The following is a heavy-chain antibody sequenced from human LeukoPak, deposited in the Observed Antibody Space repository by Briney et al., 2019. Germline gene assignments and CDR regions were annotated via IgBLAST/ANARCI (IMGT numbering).Heavy chain of an antibody. CDR3: AEDIVVVPAASPIHWFDP. J-gene: IGHJ5*02. Sequence: SETLSIICTVSGGSISSGDYYWCWIRAPGGEGLGWIRYLYYSGSTYYTPSVKSRVTISRDKAKNTFSLKLSTVTAEDTAVYYCAEDIVVVPAASPIHWFDPWGQGTLVTVSS. D-gene: IGHD2-2*01. CDR1: GGSISSGDYY. CDR2: LYYSGST. V-gene: IGHV4-30-4*01.